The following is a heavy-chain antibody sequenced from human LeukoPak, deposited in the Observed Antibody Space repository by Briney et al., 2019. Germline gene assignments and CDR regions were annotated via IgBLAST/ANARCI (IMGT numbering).Heavy chain of an antibody. CDR2: IWYDGSNK. CDR3: ARALSTTDY. V-gene: IGHV3-33*01. D-gene: IGHD1-1*01. J-gene: IGHJ4*02. Sequence: GGSLRLSCAASGFTFSSYGMHWVRQAPGNGLEWVAVIWYDGSNKYYADSVKGRFTISRDNSKNTLYLQMNSLRAEDTAVYYCARALSTTDYWGQGTLVTVSS. CDR1: GFTFSSYG.